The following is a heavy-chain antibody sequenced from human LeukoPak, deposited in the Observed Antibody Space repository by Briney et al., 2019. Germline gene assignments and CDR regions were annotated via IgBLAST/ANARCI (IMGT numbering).Heavy chain of an antibody. V-gene: IGHV1-46*01. CDR3: ASRDTAMVHDY. CDR2: ISPSGGST. CDR1: GYTFTSNY. D-gene: IGHD5-18*01. Sequence: ASVKVSCKAFGYTFTSNYMHWVRQAPGQGPEWMGVISPSGGSTTYAQKFQGRVTLTRDMSTSTDYLELSSLRSEDTAVYYCASRDTAMVHDYWGQGTLVTVSS. J-gene: IGHJ4*02.